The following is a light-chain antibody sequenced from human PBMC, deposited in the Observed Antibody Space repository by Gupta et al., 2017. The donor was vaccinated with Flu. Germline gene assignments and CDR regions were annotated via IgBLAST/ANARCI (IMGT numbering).Light chain of an antibody. CDR2: EAS. Sequence: DIQMTQSPSSLSASVGDRVTITCRASQNIRIYLNWYQQKPGKAPDLLISEASRLQSGVPSRFSGSGSGTDFTLTISSLQPEDFATYHCLQSDAIPWTFGQGTKVEIK. J-gene: IGKJ1*01. CDR3: LQSDAIPWT. CDR1: QNIRIY. V-gene: IGKV1-39*01.